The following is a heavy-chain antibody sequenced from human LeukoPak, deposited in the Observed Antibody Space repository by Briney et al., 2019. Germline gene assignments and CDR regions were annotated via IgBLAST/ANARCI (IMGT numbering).Heavy chain of an antibody. Sequence: GGSLRLSCAVSGFTFSSYTMHWVRQAPGKGLEWVSSISSTKTYIYYADSVKGRFTISRDNSKNTLYLQMNRLRVEDTAVYFCAKYYYDSSGYPALGSWGQGTLVTVSS. D-gene: IGHD3-22*01. CDR3: AKYYYDSSGYPALGS. CDR1: GFTFSSYT. V-gene: IGHV3-21*01. CDR2: ISSTKTYI. J-gene: IGHJ5*01.